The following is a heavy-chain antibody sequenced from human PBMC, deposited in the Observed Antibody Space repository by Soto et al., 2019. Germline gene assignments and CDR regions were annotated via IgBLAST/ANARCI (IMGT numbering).Heavy chain of an antibody. CDR1: GFSFSRYT. CDR2: IHPGDSDT. J-gene: IGHJ6*02. D-gene: IGHD4-17*01. V-gene: IGHV5-51*01. Sequence: EMQLVQSGAEVKKSGESLKISCVGSGFSFSRYTVGWVRQVPGKGLEWMGVIHPGDSDTRYSPSFQGQVTISADKSSSTAYLQWSSLKASDTAMYYCTLSYGDSYYYYYGMDVWGHGTTVTVSS. CDR3: TLSYGDSYYYYYGMDV.